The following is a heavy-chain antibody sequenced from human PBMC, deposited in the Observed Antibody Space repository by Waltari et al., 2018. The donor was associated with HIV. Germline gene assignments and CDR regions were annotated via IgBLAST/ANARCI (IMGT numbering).Heavy chain of an antibody. CDR3: ARDTTVVGTRYFDY. Sequence: EVQLVGSGGGLIQPGGSLRLSCAASGLTVRSVYMRWVGPAPGKGLEWVSVIHSSGGTNYADSVKGRFTISRDNSKNTLYLQMNSLGAEDTAVYYCARDTTVVGTRYFDYWGRGTLVTVSS. CDR1: GLTVRSVY. J-gene: IGHJ4*02. CDR2: IHSSGGT. D-gene: IGHD6-13*01. V-gene: IGHV3-53*01.